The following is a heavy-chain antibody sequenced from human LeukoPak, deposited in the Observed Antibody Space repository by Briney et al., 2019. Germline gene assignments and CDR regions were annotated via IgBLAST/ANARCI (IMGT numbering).Heavy chain of an antibody. Sequence: SATLSLTCTVSSDSISSSGYYWGWIRQPPGKGLEWIGSISYSGITYYNPSLKSRVTISVDTSKNQFSLKLSSVSATDTAVYYCARQRGSSSFGYYYFGMDVWGQGTTVTVSS. J-gene: IGHJ6*02. CDR3: ARQRGSSSFGYYYFGMDV. CDR2: ISYSGIT. CDR1: SDSISSSGYY. V-gene: IGHV4-39*01. D-gene: IGHD6-6*01.